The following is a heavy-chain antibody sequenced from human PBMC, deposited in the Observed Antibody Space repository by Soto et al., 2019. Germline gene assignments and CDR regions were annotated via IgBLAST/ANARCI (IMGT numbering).Heavy chain of an antibody. CDR3: ARNRPGTEGAFDI. D-gene: IGHD1-1*01. J-gene: IGHJ3*02. CDR2: INPNSGGT. Sequence: ALVKVSCKASGYTFTGYYMHWVRQAPGQGLEWMGWINPNSGGTNYAQKFQGWVTMTRDTSISTAYMELSRLRSDDTAVYYCARNRPGTEGAFDIWGQGTMVTVSS. CDR1: GYTFTGYY. V-gene: IGHV1-2*04.